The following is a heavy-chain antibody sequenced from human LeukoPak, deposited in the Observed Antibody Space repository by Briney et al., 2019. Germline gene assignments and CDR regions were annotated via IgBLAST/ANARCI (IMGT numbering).Heavy chain of an antibody. J-gene: IGHJ4*02. Sequence: NPSETLSLTCADYGGSFSGYYWSWIRQPPGKGLEWIREINHSGSTNYNASLKSRVTISVDTSKNQFSLKLSSVTAADTAVYYCARDYGSGSYNWGQGTLVTVSS. CDR3: ARDYGSGSYN. V-gene: IGHV4-34*01. CDR2: INHSGST. CDR1: GGSFSGYY. D-gene: IGHD3-10*01.